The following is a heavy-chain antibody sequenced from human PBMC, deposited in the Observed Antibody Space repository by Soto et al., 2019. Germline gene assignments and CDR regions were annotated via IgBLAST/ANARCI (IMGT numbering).Heavy chain of an antibody. CDR3: AKSQEIGTHFFDS. D-gene: IGHD6-13*01. CDR2: IGTAGDT. CDR1: GFTFSGFD. Sequence: GGSLRLSCEASGFTFSGFDMHWGRQPTGKGLEWVSSIGTAGDTYYAVSVKGRFTISRDNAKNSLSLQMNSLRAGDMAVYFCAKSQEIGTHFFDSWGQGTQVTVSS. J-gene: IGHJ4*02. V-gene: IGHV3-13*01.